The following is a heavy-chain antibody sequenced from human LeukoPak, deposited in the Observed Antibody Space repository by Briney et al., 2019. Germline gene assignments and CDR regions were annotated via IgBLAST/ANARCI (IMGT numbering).Heavy chain of an antibody. D-gene: IGHD5-24*01. Sequence: PGGSLRLSCAASGFTFSSYDLSWVRQAPGKGLEWVSGITTSGGHTFYADSVKGRFTISRDNSKNTLYLQMNSPRVEDTAVYYCAKVSCNVEMSTVMSHYWGQGTLVTVSS. V-gene: IGHV3-23*01. CDR2: ITTSGGHT. CDR1: GFTFSSYD. J-gene: IGHJ4*02. CDR3: AKVSCNVEMSTVMSHY.